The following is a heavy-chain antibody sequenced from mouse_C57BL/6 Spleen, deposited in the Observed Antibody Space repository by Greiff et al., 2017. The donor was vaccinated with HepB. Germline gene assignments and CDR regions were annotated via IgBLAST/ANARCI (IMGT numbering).Heavy chain of an antibody. V-gene: IGHV5-12*01. CDR2: ISNGGGST. D-gene: IGHD3-2*02. CDR1: GFTFSDYY. J-gene: IGHJ2*01. CDR3: ARQLRRGYFDY. Sequence: EVKLVESGGGLVQPGGSLKLSCAASGFTFSDYYMYWVRQTPEKRLEWVAYISNGGGSTYYPDTVKGRFTISRDNAKNTLYLQMSRLKSEDTAMYYCARQLRRGYFDYWGQGTTLTVSS.